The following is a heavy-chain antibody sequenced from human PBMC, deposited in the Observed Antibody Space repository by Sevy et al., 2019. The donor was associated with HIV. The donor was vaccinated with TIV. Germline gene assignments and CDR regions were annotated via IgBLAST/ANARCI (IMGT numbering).Heavy chain of an antibody. J-gene: IGHJ4*02. V-gene: IGHV3-33*01. Sequence: GGSLRLSCAATGFTFSNYAMHWVRQAPGKGMEWVAIIWSDGAYQYHGDSVKGRFTISRANSKNKLYLKMNNLGVEDTAVYYCARGGYYYDNAAYYALDSWGQGTLVTVSS. CDR1: GFTFSNYA. D-gene: IGHD3-22*01. CDR2: IWSDGAYQ. CDR3: ARGGYYYDNAAYYALDS.